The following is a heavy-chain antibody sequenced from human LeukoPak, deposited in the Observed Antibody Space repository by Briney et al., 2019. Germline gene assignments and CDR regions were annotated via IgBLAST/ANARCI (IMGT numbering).Heavy chain of an antibody. J-gene: IGHJ4*02. CDR3: AKDLFYYYGSGSYLVY. V-gene: IGHV3-23*01. D-gene: IGHD3-10*01. Sequence: GGSLRLSYAASGFTFSSFAMSWVRQAPGKGLEWVSAISGSGGCTYYADSVKGRFTISRDNSKNTLYLQMNSLRAEDTAVYYCAKDLFYYYGSGSYLVYWGQGTLVTVSS. CDR2: ISGSGGCT. CDR1: GFTFSSFA.